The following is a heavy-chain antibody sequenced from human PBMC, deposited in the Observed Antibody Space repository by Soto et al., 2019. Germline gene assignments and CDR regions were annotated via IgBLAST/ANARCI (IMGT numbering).Heavy chain of an antibody. Sequence: QVQLVESGGGVVQPGRSLRLSCAASGFTFSSYGMHWVRQAPGKWLEWVAVISYDGSNKYYADSVKGRFTISRDHSKNTLYLQMSSLRAEHTAVYYCAKYCSGGSCYLDYWGQGTLVTVSS. CDR1: GFTFSSYG. CDR3: AKYCSGGSCYLDY. D-gene: IGHD2-15*01. V-gene: IGHV3-30*18. J-gene: IGHJ4*02. CDR2: ISYDGSNK.